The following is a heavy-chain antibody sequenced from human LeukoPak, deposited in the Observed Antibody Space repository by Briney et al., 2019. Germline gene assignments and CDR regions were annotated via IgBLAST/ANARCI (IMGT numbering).Heavy chain of an antibody. CDR1: GFTYSSYA. J-gene: IGHJ5*02. Sequence: PGGSLRLSCAASGFTYSSYAMSWVRQAPGKGLEWVSAISGSGGSTYYADSVKGRFTISRDNSKNTLYLQMNSLRAEDTAVYYCAKHPSGSYYGWFDPWGQGTLVTVSS. CDR2: ISGSGGST. V-gene: IGHV3-23*01. D-gene: IGHD1-26*01. CDR3: AKHPSGSYYGWFDP.